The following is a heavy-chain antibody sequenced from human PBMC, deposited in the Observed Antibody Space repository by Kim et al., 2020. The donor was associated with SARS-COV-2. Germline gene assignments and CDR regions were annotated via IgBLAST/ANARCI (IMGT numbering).Heavy chain of an antibody. CDR3: AFTGSSAY. CDR2: GSST. J-gene: IGHJ4*02. D-gene: IGHD1-26*01. V-gene: IGHV3-74*01. Sequence: GSSTNSADSVKGRFTISRDNAKNTLYLHMNSLRAEDTAVYYCAFTGSSAYWGQGTLVTVSP.